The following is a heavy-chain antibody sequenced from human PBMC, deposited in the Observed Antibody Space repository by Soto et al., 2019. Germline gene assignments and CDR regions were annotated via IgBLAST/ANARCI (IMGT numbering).Heavy chain of an antibody. D-gene: IGHD6-13*01. CDR2: INHSGST. J-gene: IGHJ4*02. CDR1: GVSFSGYY. V-gene: IGHV4-34*01. CDR3: ARQDSSSWYFDY. Sequence: SETLSLTCTVYGVSFSGYYWSWIRQPPGKGLEWIGEINHSGSTNYNPSLKSRVTISVDTSKNQFSLKLSSVTAADTAVYYCARQDSSSWYFDYWGQGTLVTVSS.